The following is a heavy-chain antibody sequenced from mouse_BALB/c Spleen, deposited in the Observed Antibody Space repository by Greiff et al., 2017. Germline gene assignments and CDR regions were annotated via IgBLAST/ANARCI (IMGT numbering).Heavy chain of an antibody. CDR2: ISTYYGDA. Sequence: QVQLKESGAELVRPGVSVKISCKGSGYTFTDYAMHWVKQSHAKSLEWIGVISTYYGDASYNQKFKGKATMTVDKSSSTAYMELARLTSEDSAIYYCARLTGTESWFAYWGQGTLVTVSA. V-gene: IGHV1S137*01. CDR3: ARLTGTESWFAY. CDR1: GYTFTDYA. J-gene: IGHJ3*01. D-gene: IGHD4-1*01.